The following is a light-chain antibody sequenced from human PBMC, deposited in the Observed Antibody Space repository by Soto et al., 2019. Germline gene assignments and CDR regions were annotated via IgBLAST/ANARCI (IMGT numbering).Light chain of an antibody. J-gene: IGKJ5*01. CDR1: QSVSIN. CDR3: QQYNNWPPIT. V-gene: IGKV3-15*01. Sequence: ETVMTQSPATLSVSPGEGATLSCRASQSVSINLAWYQQKPDQAPRLLIYGASTRATGIPARFSGSGSGTEFTLTISSLQSEDFAVYYCQQYNNWPPITFGQGTRLEIK. CDR2: GAS.